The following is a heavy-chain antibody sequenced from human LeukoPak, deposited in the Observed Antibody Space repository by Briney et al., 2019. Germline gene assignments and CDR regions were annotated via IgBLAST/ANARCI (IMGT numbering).Heavy chain of an antibody. J-gene: IGHJ4*02. CDR3: ARGRSGYEAY. CDR2: INHSGST. V-gene: IGHV4-34*01. D-gene: IGHD5-12*01. Sequence: PSETLSLTCAAYGGSFSGYYWSWIRQPPGKGLEWIGEINHSGSTNYNPSLKSRVTISVDTSKNQFSLKLSSVTAADTAVYYCARGRSGYEAYWGQGTLVTVSS. CDR1: GGSFSGYY.